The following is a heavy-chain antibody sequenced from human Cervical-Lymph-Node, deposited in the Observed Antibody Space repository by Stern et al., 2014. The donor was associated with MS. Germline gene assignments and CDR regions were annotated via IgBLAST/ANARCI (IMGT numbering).Heavy chain of an antibody. CDR1: GGSITRGGYQ. J-gene: IGHJ4*02. CDR2: ISYSGNT. V-gene: IGHV4-31*03. D-gene: IGHD3-9*01. Sequence: QVQLQESGPGPVRPSQTLSLTCTVSGGSITRGGYQWNWIRQHPGKGLEWVGYISYSGNTHFNPSLRGRISITRDTSKRQFSLTLTSVTAADTAVYYCARSTHYNLLTGLDSWGLGALVTVSS. CDR3: ARSTHYNLLTGLDS.